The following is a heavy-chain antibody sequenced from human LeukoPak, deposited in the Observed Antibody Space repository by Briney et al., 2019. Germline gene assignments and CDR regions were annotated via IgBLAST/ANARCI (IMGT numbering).Heavy chain of an antibody. Sequence: PSETLSLTCTVSGGSISSYYWSWIRQPAGKGLEWIGRIYTSGSTNYNPSLKSRVTMSVDTSKNQFSLKLSSVTTADTAVYYCARFHPSESRRGEVTPLDYWGQGTLVTVSS. J-gene: IGHJ4*02. V-gene: IGHV4-4*07. CDR3: ARFHPSESRRGEVTPLDY. D-gene: IGHD3-16*01. CDR2: IYTSGST. CDR1: GGSISSYY.